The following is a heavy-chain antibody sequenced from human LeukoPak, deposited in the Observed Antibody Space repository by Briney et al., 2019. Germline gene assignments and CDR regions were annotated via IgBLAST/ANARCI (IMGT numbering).Heavy chain of an antibody. CDR1: GGSFSGYY. CDR3: ARAKYGYSSSWYGSTHCMDV. Sequence: PSETLSLTCAVYGGSFSGYYWSWIRQPPGKGLEWIGEINHSGSTNYNPSLKSRVTISVDTSKNQFSLKLSSVTAADTAVYYCARAKYGYSSSWYGSTHCMDVWGKGTTVTVSS. CDR2: INHSGST. D-gene: IGHD6-13*01. J-gene: IGHJ6*03. V-gene: IGHV4-34*01.